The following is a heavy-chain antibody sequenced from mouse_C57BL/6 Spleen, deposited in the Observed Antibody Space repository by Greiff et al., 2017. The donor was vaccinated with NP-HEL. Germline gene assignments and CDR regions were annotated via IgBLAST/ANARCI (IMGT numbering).Heavy chain of an antibody. Sequence: EVQGVESGGGLVKPGGSLKLSCAASGFTFSSYAMSWVRQTPEKRLEWVATISDGGSYTYYPDNVKGRFTISRDNAKNNLYLQMSHLKSEDTAMYYCARDGDGYYAYWGQGTTLTVSS. V-gene: IGHV5-4*01. CDR3: ARDGDGYYAY. D-gene: IGHD2-3*01. CDR1: GFTFSSYA. CDR2: ISDGGSYT. J-gene: IGHJ2*01.